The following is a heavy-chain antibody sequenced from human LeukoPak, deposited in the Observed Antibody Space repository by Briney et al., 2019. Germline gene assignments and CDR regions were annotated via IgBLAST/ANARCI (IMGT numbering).Heavy chain of an antibody. Sequence: TGGSLRLSCAASGFTVSSNYMSWVRQAPGKGLEWVSVNYSGGSTYYADSVKGRFTISRDNSKNTLYLQMNSLRAEDTAVYYCARVGTKFGDNWNDIYFDYWGQGTLVTVSS. D-gene: IGHD1-20*01. J-gene: IGHJ4*02. V-gene: IGHV3-53*01. CDR2: NYSGGST. CDR3: ARVGTKFGDNWNDIYFDY. CDR1: GFTVSSNY.